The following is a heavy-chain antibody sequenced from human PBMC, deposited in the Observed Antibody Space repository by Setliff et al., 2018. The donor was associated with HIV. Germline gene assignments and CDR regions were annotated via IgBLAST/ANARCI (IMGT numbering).Heavy chain of an antibody. CDR2: IYPADSDT. Sequence: GASLTISCKGSGYSSTNYWIGWVRQVPGKGLEWMGIIYPADSDTRYSPSFQGQVTISAAKSLSTAYLQWSSLRASDTAVYYCSRASDPSHRMPPTNYYYYMDVWGKGTKVTVSS. J-gene: IGHJ6*03. CDR1: GYSSTNYW. V-gene: IGHV5-51*01. D-gene: IGHD2-2*01. CDR3: SRASDPSHRMPPTNYYYYMDV.